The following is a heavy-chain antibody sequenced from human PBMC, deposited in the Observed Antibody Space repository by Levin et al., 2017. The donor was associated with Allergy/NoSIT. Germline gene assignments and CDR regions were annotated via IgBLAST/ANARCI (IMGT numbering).Heavy chain of an antibody. CDR3: AKDRIAVAGPLDS. V-gene: IGHV3-30*18. CDR1: GFTFSTFA. CDR2: ISRDGSIK. J-gene: IGHJ4*02. D-gene: IGHD6-19*01. Sequence: SCAASGFTFSTFAMHWVRQAPGKGLEWVAVISRDGSIKYYGDSVKGRFTISRDNSKSTVYLQLDSLRDEDTAVYYCAKDRIAVAGPLDSWGQGTLVTVSS.